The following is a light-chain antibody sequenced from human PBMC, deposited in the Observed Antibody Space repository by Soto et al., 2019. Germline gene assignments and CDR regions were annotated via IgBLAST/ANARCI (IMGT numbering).Light chain of an antibody. J-gene: IGLJ1*01. CDR2: DVN. V-gene: IGLV2-11*01. CDR1: SSDVGGYNY. Sequence: QCVLTQPRSVSGAPGQGVTISCTGTSSDVGGYNYVSWYQQHPGKAPKLMIYDVNKRPSGVPDRFSGSKSGNTASLTISGLQAEDEADYYCCSYAGSYTLSVFGAGTKVTVL. CDR3: CSYAGSYTLSV.